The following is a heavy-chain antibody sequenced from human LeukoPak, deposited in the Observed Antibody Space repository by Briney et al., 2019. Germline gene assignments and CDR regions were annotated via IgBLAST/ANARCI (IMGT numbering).Heavy chain of an antibody. Sequence: GGSLRLSCAASGFMFSSYGMSWVRQAPGKGLEWVSYISSSGSTIYYADSVKGRFTISRDNSKNTLYLQMNSLRAEDTAVYYCEGLGSYYYFDYWGQGTLVTVSS. CDR3: EGLGSYYYFDY. D-gene: IGHD3-10*01. J-gene: IGHJ4*02. CDR2: ISSSGSTI. CDR1: GFMFSSYG. V-gene: IGHV3-48*01.